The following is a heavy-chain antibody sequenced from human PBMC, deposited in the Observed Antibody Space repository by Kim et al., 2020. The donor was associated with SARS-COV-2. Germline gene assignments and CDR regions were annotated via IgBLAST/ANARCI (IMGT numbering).Heavy chain of an antibody. J-gene: IGHJ6*02. CDR1: GFTFSSYS. V-gene: IGHV3-21*01. CDR2: ISSSSSYI. CDR3: ARDLKYYYGSGITRHYYYYGMDV. D-gene: IGHD3-10*01. Sequence: GGSLRLSCAASGFTFSSYSMNWVRQAPGKGLEWVSSISSSSSYIYYADSVKGRFTISRDNAKNSLYLQMNSLRAEDTAVYYCARDLKYYYGSGITRHYYYYGMDVWGQGTTVTVSS.